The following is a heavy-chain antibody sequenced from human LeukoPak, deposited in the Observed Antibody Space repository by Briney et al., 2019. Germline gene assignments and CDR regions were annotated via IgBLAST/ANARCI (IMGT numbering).Heavy chain of an antibody. CDR1: GYTFTGHY. J-gene: IGHJ5*02. V-gene: IGHV1-2*02. CDR2: INPNSGGT. CDR3: ARDAESLITLNRGVIVNWFDP. D-gene: IGHD3-10*01. Sequence: GASVKVSCKASGYTFTGHYMHWVRQAPGQGPEWMGWINPNSGGTRYAQKFQGRVTMTRDTSISTAYMELTRLRSDDTAVYYCARDAESLITLNRGVIVNWFDPWGRGTLVTVSS.